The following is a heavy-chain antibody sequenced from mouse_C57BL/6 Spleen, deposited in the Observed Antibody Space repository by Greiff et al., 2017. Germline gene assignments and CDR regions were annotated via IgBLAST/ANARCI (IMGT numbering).Heavy chain of an antibody. CDR2: IDPETGGT. CDR3: TRTGTGDAMDY. Sequence: QVQLKESGAELVRPGASVTLSCKASGYTFTDYEMHWVKQTPVHGLEGIGAIDPETGGTAYNQKFKGKAILTADKSSSTAYMELRSLTSEDSAVYYCTRTGTGDAMDYWGQGTSVTVSS. D-gene: IGHD4-1*01. J-gene: IGHJ4*01. V-gene: IGHV1-15*01. CDR1: GYTFTDYE.